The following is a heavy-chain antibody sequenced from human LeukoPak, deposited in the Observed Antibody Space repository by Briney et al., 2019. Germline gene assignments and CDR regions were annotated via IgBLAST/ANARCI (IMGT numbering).Heavy chain of an antibody. CDR2: INRGGSRT. J-gene: IGHJ4*02. D-gene: IGHD5-18*01. CDR1: GFTFSSYA. CDR3: ARGGSDTAMAHDY. V-gene: IGHV3-74*01. Sequence: GGSLRLSCAASGFTFSSYAMSWVRQAPGKGLMWVSRINRGGSRTDYADSVKGRFTISRDDAKNTLYLQLNSLRAEDTAVYFCARGGSDTAMAHDYWGQGTLVTVSS.